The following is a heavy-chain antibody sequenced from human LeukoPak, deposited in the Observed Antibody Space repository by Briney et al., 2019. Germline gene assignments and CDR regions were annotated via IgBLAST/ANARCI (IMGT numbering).Heavy chain of an antibody. CDR2: ISSSGSTI. J-gene: IGHJ4*02. CDR3: ASSATRDGYIHY. Sequence: LSLTCTVSGGSISSGGYYWSWIRQAPGKGLEWVSYISSSGSTIYYADSVKGRFTISRDNAKNSLYLQMNSLRAEDTAVYYCASSATRDGYIHYWGQGTLVTVSS. CDR1: GGSISSGGYY. D-gene: IGHD5-24*01. V-gene: IGHV3-11*01.